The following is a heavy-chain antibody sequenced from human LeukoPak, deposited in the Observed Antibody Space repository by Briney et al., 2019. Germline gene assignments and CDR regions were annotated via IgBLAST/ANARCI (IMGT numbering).Heavy chain of an antibody. CDR1: GFTFSSYW. Sequence: GGSLRLSCAASGFTFSSYWMSRVRQAPGKGLEWVANIKQDGSEKYYVDSVKGRFTISRDNSKNTLYLQMNSLRAEDTAACYCAKDEGALVPYYFDYWGQGTLVTVSS. D-gene: IGHD1-26*01. CDR3: AKDEGALVPYYFDY. CDR2: IKQDGSEK. J-gene: IGHJ4*02. V-gene: IGHV3-7*01.